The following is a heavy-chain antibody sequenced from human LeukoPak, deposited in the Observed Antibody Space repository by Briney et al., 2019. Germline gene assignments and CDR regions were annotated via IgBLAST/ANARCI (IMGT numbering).Heavy chain of an antibody. Sequence: GRSLRLSCAASGFTFSSYGMHWVRQAPGKGLEWVAVIWYDGSNKYYADSVKGRFTISRDNSKNTLYLQMNSLRAEDTAVYYCARGLGETTGALDYWGQGTLVTVSS. CDR1: GFTFSSYG. J-gene: IGHJ4*02. CDR2: IWYDGSNK. CDR3: ARGLGETTGALDY. V-gene: IGHV3-33*01. D-gene: IGHD1-26*01.